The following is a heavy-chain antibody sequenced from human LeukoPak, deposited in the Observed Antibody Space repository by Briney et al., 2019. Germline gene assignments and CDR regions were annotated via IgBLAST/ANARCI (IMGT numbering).Heavy chain of an antibody. D-gene: IGHD6-13*01. CDR2: IYYTGTT. Sequence: SETLSLTCTVSGGSISNTNYYWAWIRQPPGRGLEWIGSIYYTGTTFDNPSLKRRVTLSVDTSKNQFSLRLTSVTAADTAFYYCAREEYSSDWYGHDSWGQGTLVTVSS. CDR3: AREEYSSDWYGHDS. CDR1: GGSISNTNYY. J-gene: IGHJ4*02. V-gene: IGHV4-39*07.